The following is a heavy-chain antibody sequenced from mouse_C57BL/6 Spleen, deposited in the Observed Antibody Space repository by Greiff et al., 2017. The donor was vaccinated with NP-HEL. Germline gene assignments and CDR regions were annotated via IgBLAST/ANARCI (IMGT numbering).Heavy chain of an antibody. CDR1: GYSITSGYD. D-gene: IGHD4-1*01. CDR2: ISYSGST. J-gene: IGHJ2*01. Sequence: EVQLQQSGPGMVKPSQSLSLTCTVTGYSITSGYDWHWIRHFPGNKLEWMGYISYSGSTNYNPSLKSRISITHDTSKNHFFLKLNSVTTEDTATYYCASGWDDYFDYWGQGTTLTVSS. CDR3: ASGWDDYFDY. V-gene: IGHV3-1*01.